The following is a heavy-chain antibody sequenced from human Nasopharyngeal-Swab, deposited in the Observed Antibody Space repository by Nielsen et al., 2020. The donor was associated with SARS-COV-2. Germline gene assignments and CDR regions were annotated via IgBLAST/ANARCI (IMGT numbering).Heavy chain of an antibody. J-gene: IGHJ4*02. V-gene: IGHV3-30*18. CDR3: AKAVLGGFLGVVTSFDY. CDR1: GFTFSSYG. D-gene: IGHD3-3*01. Sequence: GGSLRLSCAASGFTFSSYGMHWVRQAPGKGLEWVAVISYDGSNKYYADSVKGRFTISRDNSKNTLYLQMNSLRAEDTAVYYCAKAVLGGFLGVVTSFDYWGQGTLVTVSS. CDR2: ISYDGSNK.